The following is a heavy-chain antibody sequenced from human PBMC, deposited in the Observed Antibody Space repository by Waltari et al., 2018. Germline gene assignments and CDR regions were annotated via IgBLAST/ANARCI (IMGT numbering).Heavy chain of an antibody. Sequence: QLQLQESGPGLVKPSETLSLTCTVSGGSISSSSYYWGWIRQPPGKGLAWIGNIYYSGSTYYNPSLKSRVTIAVDTSKNQFSLKLSSVTAADTAVYYCAREEKGSYYYYGMDVWGQGTTVTVSS. D-gene: IGHD1-26*01. CDR1: GGSISSSSYY. J-gene: IGHJ6*02. V-gene: IGHV4-39*07. CDR2: IYYSGST. CDR3: AREEKGSYYYYGMDV.